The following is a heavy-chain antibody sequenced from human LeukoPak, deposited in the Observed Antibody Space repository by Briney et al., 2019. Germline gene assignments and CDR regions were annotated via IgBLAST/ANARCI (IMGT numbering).Heavy chain of an antibody. CDR2: IIPIFGTA. D-gene: IGHD6-19*01. CDR1: GGTFSSYA. CDR3: ASVEQWLDAFDI. J-gene: IGHJ3*02. Sequence: SVKVSCKASGGTFSSYAISWVRQAPGQGLEWMGRIIPIFGTANYAQKFQGRVTITTDDSTSTAYMELSSLRSEDTAVYYCASVEQWLDAFDIWGQGTMVTVSS. V-gene: IGHV1-69*05.